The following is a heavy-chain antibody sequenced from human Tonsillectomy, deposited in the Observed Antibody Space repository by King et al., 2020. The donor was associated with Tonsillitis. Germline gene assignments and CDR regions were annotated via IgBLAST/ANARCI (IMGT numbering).Heavy chain of an antibody. CDR1: GYTFNNYV. J-gene: IGHJ3*02. CDR3: ARGNREMLVNAFNI. CDR2: INPYHGKT. D-gene: IGHD1-14*01. V-gene: IGHV1-18*04. Sequence: QLVQSGAEVKKPGASVKVSCKTSGYTFNNYVISWVRQAPGQGLEWLGWINPYHGKTDSAQKFQGRVTLTTDTATRTAHLDLRSLRSDDTAIYYCARGNREMLVNAFNIWGQGKMVTVSS.